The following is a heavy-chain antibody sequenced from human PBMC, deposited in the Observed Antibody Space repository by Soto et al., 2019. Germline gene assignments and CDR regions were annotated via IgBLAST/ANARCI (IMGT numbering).Heavy chain of an antibody. D-gene: IGHD5-18*01. V-gene: IGHV1-3*01. Sequence: ASVTVSCKASGYTYTSYAMHWVRQAPGQRLEWMGWINAGNGNTKYSQKFQGRVTITRDTSASTAYMELSSLRSEDTAVYYCARGNSYGKQVDYWGQGTLVTVSS. CDR1: GYTYTSYA. CDR3: ARGNSYGKQVDY. J-gene: IGHJ4*02. CDR2: INAGNGNT.